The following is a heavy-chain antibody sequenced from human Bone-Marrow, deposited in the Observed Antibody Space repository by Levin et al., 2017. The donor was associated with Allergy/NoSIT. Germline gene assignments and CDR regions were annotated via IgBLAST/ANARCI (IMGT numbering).Heavy chain of an antibody. CDR1: GFTFSSYA. V-gene: IGHV3-23*01. CDR2: IGAGGGNT. CDR3: AKSGSRSSFYYCGMDV. D-gene: IGHD6-6*01. J-gene: IGHJ6*02. Sequence: GESLKISCAASGFTFSSYAMSWVRQAPGKGLEWVSLIGAGGGNTYYADSVKGRFTISRDNSKNTLYLQMNSLRAEDTAVYFCAKSGSRSSFYYCGMDVWGQGTTVTVSS.